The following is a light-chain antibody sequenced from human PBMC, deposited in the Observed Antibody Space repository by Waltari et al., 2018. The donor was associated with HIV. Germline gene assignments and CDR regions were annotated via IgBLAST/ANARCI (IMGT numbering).Light chain of an antibody. CDR2: QDT. V-gene: IGLV3-1*01. CDR3: QAWDSTTLV. Sequence: SYDVNQPLSVSVSPGQTATITCSGDKLGNKYTSWYQQKAGQSPVLVIYQDTQRPSDIPERFSGSNSGHTATLTISGTQPIDEADYYCQAWDSTTLVFGGGTKLTVL. J-gene: IGLJ2*01. CDR1: KLGNKY.